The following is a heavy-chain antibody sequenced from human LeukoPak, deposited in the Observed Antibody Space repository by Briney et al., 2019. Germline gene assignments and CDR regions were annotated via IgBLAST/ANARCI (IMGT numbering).Heavy chain of an antibody. Sequence: SETLSLTCAVYGGSFSGYYWSWIRQPPGKGLEWIGEINHSGSTNYNPSLKSRVTISVDTSKNQFSLKLSSVTAADTAVYYCAVSAAALSDPWGKGTLVTVS. CDR3: AVSAAALSDP. D-gene: IGHD6-25*01. V-gene: IGHV4-34*01. CDR1: GGSFSGYY. J-gene: IGHJ5*02. CDR2: INHSGST.